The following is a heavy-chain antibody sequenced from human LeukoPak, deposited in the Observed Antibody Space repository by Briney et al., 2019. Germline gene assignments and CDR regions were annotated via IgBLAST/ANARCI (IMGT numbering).Heavy chain of an antibody. D-gene: IGHD2-15*01. J-gene: IGHJ3*02. CDR3: AKDKYCSGGSCLDAFDI. CDR1: GSTFSSYA. Sequence: GGSLRLSCAASGSTFSSYAMSWVRQAPGKGLEWVSAISGSGGSTYYADSVKGRFTISRDNSKNTLYLQMNSLRAEDTAVYYCAKDKYCSGGSCLDAFDIWGQGTMVTVSS. CDR2: ISGSGGST. V-gene: IGHV3-23*01.